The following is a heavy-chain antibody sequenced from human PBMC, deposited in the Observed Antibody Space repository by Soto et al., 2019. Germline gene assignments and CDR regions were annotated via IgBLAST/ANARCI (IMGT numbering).Heavy chain of an antibody. CDR2: IYNSGST. CDR3: ASMGYHYGSGSYPLDY. D-gene: IGHD3-10*01. V-gene: IGHV4-59*08. CDR1: GGSISSYY. J-gene: IGHJ4*02. Sequence: PSETLSLTCIVSGGSISSYYWTWIRQPPGKGLEWIGFIYNSGSTHYNPSLRSRVTISVDTSKNQFSLKLRSVTAADTAVYYCASMGYHYGSGSYPLDYWGPGTLVTVSS.